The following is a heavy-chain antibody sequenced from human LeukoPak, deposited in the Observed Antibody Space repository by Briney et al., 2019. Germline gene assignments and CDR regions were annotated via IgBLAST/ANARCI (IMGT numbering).Heavy chain of an antibody. J-gene: IGHJ4*02. CDR2: INQDGSET. CDR1: GFTSSAYR. CDR3: ANDPRLGGRGPEN. V-gene: IGHV3-7*05. D-gene: IGHD3-16*01. Sequence: GGSLRLSCAASGFTSSAYRMSWGRQAPGKGLEWVADINQDGSETYHVASMKGRFTISRDNAKNSLYLQMNSLRAEDTAVYYCANDPRLGGRGPENWGQGTLVTVSS.